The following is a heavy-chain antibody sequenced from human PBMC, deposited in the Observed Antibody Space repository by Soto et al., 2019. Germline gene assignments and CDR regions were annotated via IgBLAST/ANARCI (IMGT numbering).Heavy chain of an antibody. CDR1: GFTFSSYS. D-gene: IGHD3-22*01. CDR3: ARVTTTAVTPYYYYYYGMDV. Sequence: GRSLRLSCAASGFTFSSYSMNWVRQAPGKGLEWVSYISSSSSTIYYADSVKGRFTIARDNAKNSLYLQMNSLRDEDTTVYYCARVTTTAVTPYYYYYYGMDVWGQGTTVTVSS. V-gene: IGHV3-48*02. J-gene: IGHJ6*02. CDR2: ISSSSSTI.